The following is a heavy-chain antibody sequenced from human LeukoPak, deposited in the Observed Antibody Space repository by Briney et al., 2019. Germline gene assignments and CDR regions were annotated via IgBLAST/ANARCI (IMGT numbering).Heavy chain of an antibody. Sequence: GGSLRLSCAASGFIFSSYEMNWVRQAPGKGLEWVSYISSRGGAIYYAASLKGRFTISRDNAKNSLYLQMSSLRAEDTAVYYCAKLTEVAPTRPQGFDLWGRGTLVTVSS. D-gene: IGHD5-12*01. CDR1: GFIFSSYE. CDR2: ISSRGGAI. J-gene: IGHJ2*01. CDR3: AKLTEVAPTRPQGFDL. V-gene: IGHV3-48*03.